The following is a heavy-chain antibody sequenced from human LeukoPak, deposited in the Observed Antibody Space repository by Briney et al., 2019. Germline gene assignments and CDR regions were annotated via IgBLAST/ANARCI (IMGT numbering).Heavy chain of an antibody. CDR1: GYSFTSYW. J-gene: IGHJ5*02. V-gene: IGHV5-51*01. D-gene: IGHD6-19*01. CDR3: ARHVVAGTDNWFDP. Sequence: LGESLKISCQGSGYSFTSYWIGWVRQLPGKGLEWMGIIYPGDSDTRYSPSFQGQVTISADKSISTAYLQWSSLKASDTAMYYCARHVVAGTDNWFDPWGQGTLVTVSS. CDR2: IYPGDSDT.